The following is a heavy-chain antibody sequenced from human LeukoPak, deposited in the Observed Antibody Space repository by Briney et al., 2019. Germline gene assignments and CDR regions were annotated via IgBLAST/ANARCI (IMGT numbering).Heavy chain of an antibody. Sequence: SETLSLTCAVSGYSISSGYYWGWIRQPPGNGLEWIGSIYHSGSTYYNPSLKSRVTISVDTSENQFSLKLSSVTAADTAVYYCARRYYSNSFDYWGQGTLVTVSS. CDR3: ARRYYSNSFDY. CDR1: GYSISSGYY. V-gene: IGHV4-38-2*01. D-gene: IGHD4-11*01. CDR2: IYHSGST. J-gene: IGHJ4*02.